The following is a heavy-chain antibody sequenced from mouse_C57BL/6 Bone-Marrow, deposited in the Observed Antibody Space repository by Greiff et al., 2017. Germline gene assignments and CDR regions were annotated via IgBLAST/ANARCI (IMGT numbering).Heavy chain of an antibody. D-gene: IGHD1-1*01. J-gene: IGHJ3*01. Sequence: QVQLQQPGAELVRPGTSVKLSCKASGYTFTSYWMHWVKQRPGQGLEWIGVIDPSDSYTNYNQKFKGQATLTVDTSSSTAYMQLSSLTSEDSAVYYCARWGYYGSSYGFAYWGQGTLVTVSA. CDR3: ARWGYYGSSYGFAY. CDR1: GYTFTSYW. CDR2: IDPSDSYT. V-gene: IGHV1-59*01.